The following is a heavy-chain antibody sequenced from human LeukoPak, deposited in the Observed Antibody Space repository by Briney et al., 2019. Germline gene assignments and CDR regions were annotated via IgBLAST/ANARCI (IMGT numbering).Heavy chain of an antibody. V-gene: IGHV3-7*01. D-gene: IGHD3-22*01. Sequence: PGGSLRLSCAASGFTFSDYWMSWVRQAPGKGLEWLANISQDGSEIYYVDSVKGRFTISRDNGKNPLYLQINSLRADDTAVYYCARDQGSMIVVPTTNWYFDLWGRGTLVTVSS. CDR1: GFTFSDYW. CDR2: ISQDGSEI. CDR3: ARDQGSMIVVPTTNWYFDL. J-gene: IGHJ2*01.